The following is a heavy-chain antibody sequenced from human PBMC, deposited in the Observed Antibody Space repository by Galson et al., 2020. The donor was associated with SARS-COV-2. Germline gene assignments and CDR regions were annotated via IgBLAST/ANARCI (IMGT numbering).Heavy chain of an antibody. CDR1: GFSLSTSGMC. J-gene: IGHJ4*02. Sequence: ESGPTLVKPTQTLTLTCTFSGFSLSTSGMCVSWIRQPPGKALEWLARIDWDDAKYYSTSLKTRLTISKDTSKNQVVLTMTNMDPVDSATYFCARTSGGSGSRRRFDYWGQGTLVTVSS. CDR2: IDWDDAK. CDR3: ARTSGGSGSRRRFDY. V-gene: IGHV2-70*11. D-gene: IGHD3-10*01.